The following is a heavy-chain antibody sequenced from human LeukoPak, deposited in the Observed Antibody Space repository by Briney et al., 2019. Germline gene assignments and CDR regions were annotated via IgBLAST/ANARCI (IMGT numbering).Heavy chain of an antibody. Sequence: ASVKVSCKASGGTFSSYAISWVRQAPGQGLEWMGRIIPIFGTANYAQKFQGRVTITTDESTSTAYMELSSLRSEDTAVYYCARLKGSGVFDYWGQGTLSPSPQ. CDR1: GGTFSSYA. D-gene: IGHD2-15*01. CDR3: ARLKGSGVFDY. CDR2: IIPIFGTA. V-gene: IGHV1-69*05. J-gene: IGHJ4*02.